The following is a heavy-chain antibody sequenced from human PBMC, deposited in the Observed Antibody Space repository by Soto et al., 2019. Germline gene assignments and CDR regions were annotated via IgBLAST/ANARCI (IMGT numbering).Heavy chain of an antibody. CDR1: GVSISSVGYY. CDR2: IYYSGRT. CDR3: ARVIGGDCEYYFDX. J-gene: IGHJ4*02. Sequence: TLSLTCTVSGVSISSVGYYWSWIRQHPGKGLELIGNIYYSGRTYYNPSLKSRVILSVDTSKNHFSLTLRSVTAADSAMYYRARVIGGDCEYYFDXWGQGALVTVSX. V-gene: IGHV4-31*03. D-gene: IGHD2-21*02.